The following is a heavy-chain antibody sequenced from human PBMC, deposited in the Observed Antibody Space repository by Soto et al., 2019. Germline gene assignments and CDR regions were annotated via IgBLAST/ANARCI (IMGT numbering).Heavy chain of an antibody. Sequence: QVQLVQSGAEVKKPGASVKVSCKASGYTFTSYAMHWVRQAPGQRLEWMGWINAGNGNTKYSQKFQGRVTITRDTSASTAYMELSSLRSEDTAVYYCARDSPRGQWLVRWLSANWFDPWGQGPLVIVSS. CDR2: INAGNGNT. CDR1: GYTFTSYA. D-gene: IGHD6-19*01. V-gene: IGHV1-3*01. CDR3: ARDSPRGQWLVRWLSANWFDP. J-gene: IGHJ5*02.